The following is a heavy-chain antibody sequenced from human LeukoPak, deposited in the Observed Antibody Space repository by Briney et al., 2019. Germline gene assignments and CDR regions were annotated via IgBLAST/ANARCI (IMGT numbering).Heavy chain of an antibody. D-gene: IGHD3-10*01. V-gene: IGHV1-69*05. CDR2: IIPIFGTA. CDR3: ARVPDTAYGSGHYFDY. CDR1: GGTFSSYA. J-gene: IGHJ4*02. Sequence: SVKVSCKASGGTFSSYAISWVRQAPGQGLEWMGGIIPIFGTANYAQKFQGRVTITTDESTSTAYMELSSLRSEDTAVYYCARVPDTAYGSGHYFDYWGQGTLVTVSS.